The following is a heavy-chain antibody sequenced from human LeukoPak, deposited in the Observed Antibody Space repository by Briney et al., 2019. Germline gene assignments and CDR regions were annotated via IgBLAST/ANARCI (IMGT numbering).Heavy chain of an antibody. J-gene: IGHJ1*01. Sequence: GGSLRLSCAASGFTFSSFSMSWVRQAPGKGLEWVAVIWYDGSNKYYADSVKGRFTISRDNSKNTLYLQMNSLKAEDTAVYYCARVAVAGTAEYFQHWGQGTLVTVSS. CDR2: IWYDGSNK. V-gene: IGHV3-33*08. CDR1: GFTFSSFS. D-gene: IGHD6-19*01. CDR3: ARVAVAGTAEYFQH.